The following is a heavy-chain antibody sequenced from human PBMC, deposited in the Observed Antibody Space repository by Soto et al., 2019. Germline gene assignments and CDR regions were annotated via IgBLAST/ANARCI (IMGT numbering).Heavy chain of an antibody. CDR3: ASILGYCTNGVCPDDAFDI. Sequence: PSETLSLTCTVSGGSISSSSYYWSWIRQHPGKGLEWIGYIYYSGSTYYNPSLKSRVTISVDTSKNQFSLKLSSVTAADTAVYYCASILGYCTNGVCPDDAFDIWGQGTMVTVSS. J-gene: IGHJ3*02. CDR1: GGSISSSSYY. CDR2: IYYSGST. D-gene: IGHD2-8*01. V-gene: IGHV4-31*03.